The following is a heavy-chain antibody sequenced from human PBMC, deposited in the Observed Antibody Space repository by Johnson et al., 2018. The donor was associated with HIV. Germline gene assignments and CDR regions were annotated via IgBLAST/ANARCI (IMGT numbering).Heavy chain of an antibody. CDR1: GFTFSSYA. CDR3: ARENWGQRMNAFDI. V-gene: IGHV3-30*04. D-gene: IGHD7-27*01. Sequence: QVQLVESGGGLVQPGGSLRLYCAASGFTFSSYAMHWVRQAPGKGLEWVAVISYDGSNKYYADSVKGRFTISRDNSKNTLYLQMNSLRAEDTAVYYCARENWGQRMNAFDIWGQGTMVTVSS. CDR2: ISYDGSNK. J-gene: IGHJ3*02.